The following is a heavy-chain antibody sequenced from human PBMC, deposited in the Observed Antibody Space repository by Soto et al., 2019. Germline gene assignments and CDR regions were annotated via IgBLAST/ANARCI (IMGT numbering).Heavy chain of an antibody. Sequence: SETLSLTCTVSDGSISISSYYWSWIRQPPGKGLEWIGYIYYSGSTKYNPSLKSRVTISVDTSKNQFSLKLSSVTAADTAVFYCARLNRNTSPYPGWFDPWGQGTLVTVSS. D-gene: IGHD2-2*01. J-gene: IGHJ5*02. CDR1: DGSISISSYY. CDR2: IYYSGST. CDR3: ARLNRNTSPYPGWFDP. V-gene: IGHV4-61*01.